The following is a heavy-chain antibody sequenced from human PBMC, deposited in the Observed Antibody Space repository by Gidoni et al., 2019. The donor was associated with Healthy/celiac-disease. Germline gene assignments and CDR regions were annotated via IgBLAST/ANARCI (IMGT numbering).Heavy chain of an antibody. J-gene: IGHJ4*02. V-gene: IGHV1-18*01. CDR3: ARGLLWFGELLLIPHYYFDY. CDR1: GYTFTSYG. Sequence: QVQLVQSGAEVKKPGASVKVSCKASGYTFTSYGISWVRQAPGQGLEWMGWISAYNGNTNYAQKLQGRVTMTTDTSTSTAYMELRSLRSDDTAVYYCARGLLWFGELLLIPHYYFDYWGQGTLVTVSS. D-gene: IGHD3-10*01. CDR2: ISAYNGNT.